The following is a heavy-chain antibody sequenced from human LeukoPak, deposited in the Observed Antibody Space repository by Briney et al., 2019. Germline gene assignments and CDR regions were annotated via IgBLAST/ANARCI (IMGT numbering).Heavy chain of an antibody. J-gene: IGHJ6*03. V-gene: IGHV3-23*01. D-gene: IGHD5-12*01. CDR3: AKDRGYSGYDSLRGYYYYYYMDV. CDR1: GFTFSSYG. Sequence: GGSLRLSCAASGFTFSSYGMNWVRQAPGKGLEWVSAISGSGGSTYYADSVKGRFTISRDNSKNTLYLQMNSLRAEDTAVYYCAKDRGYSGYDSLRGYYYYYYMDVWGKGTTVTISS. CDR2: ISGSGGST.